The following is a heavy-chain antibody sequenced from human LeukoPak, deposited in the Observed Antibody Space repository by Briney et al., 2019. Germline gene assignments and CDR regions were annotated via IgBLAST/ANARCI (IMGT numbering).Heavy chain of an antibody. CDR3: AAADYYDSSGYYPYAFHI. J-gene: IGHJ3*02. CDR1: GFTFTRSA. CDR2: IVVGSGNT. Sequence: ASVKVSFKASGFTFTRSAMQWVRQARGQRLEWIGWIVVGSGNTNYAQTFQERVTITRDMSTSTAYMELSSLRSEDTAVYYCAAADYYDSSGYYPYAFHIWGQGTMVTVSS. V-gene: IGHV1-58*02. D-gene: IGHD3-22*01.